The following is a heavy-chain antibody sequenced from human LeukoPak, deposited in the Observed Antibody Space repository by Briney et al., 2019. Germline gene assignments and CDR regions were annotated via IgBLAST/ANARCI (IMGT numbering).Heavy chain of an antibody. J-gene: IGHJ6*02. Sequence: GGSLRLSCAASGFTVSSNYMSWVRQAPGKGLEWVSVIYSGGSTYYADSVKGRFTISRDNSKNTLYLQMNSLRAEDTAVYYCASRITMIEDGMDVWGQGTTVTASS. CDR2: IYSGGST. V-gene: IGHV3-66*01. D-gene: IGHD3-22*01. CDR3: ASRITMIEDGMDV. CDR1: GFTVSSNY.